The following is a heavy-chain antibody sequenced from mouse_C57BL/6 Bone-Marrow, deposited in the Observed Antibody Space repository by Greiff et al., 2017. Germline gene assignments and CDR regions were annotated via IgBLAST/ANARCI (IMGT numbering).Heavy chain of an antibody. D-gene: IGHD1-1*01. CDR2: IYPGNSDT. CDR1: GYTFTSYW. CDR3: TRGTEYYDTDY. V-gene: IGHV1-5*01. J-gene: IGHJ2*01. Sequence: EVQLQQSGTVLARPGASVKLSCKTSGYTFTSYWMHWVKQRPGQGLEWIGAIYPGNSDTSYNQKFKGKAKLTAVTSASTAYMALSSLTNEDSAVYYCTRGTEYYDTDYWGQGTTLTVSS.